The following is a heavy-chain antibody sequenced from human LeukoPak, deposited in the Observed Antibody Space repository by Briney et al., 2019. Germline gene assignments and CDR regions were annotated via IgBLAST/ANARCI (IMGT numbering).Heavy chain of an antibody. D-gene: IGHD2-2*01. V-gene: IGHV4-34*01. CDR2: INHSGST. CDR3: ARFVRHCSSTSCYYYYGMDV. CDR1: GGSFSGYY. J-gene: IGHJ6*04. Sequence: PSETLSLTCAVYGGSFSGYYWSWIRQPPGKGLEWIGEINHSGSTNYNPSLKGRVTISVDTSKNQFSLKLSSETAADTAVYYCARFVRHCSSTSCYYYYGMDVWGKGTTVTVSS.